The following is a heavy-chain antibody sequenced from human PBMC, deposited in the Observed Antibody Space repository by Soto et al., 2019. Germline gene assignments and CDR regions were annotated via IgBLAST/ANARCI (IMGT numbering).Heavy chain of an antibody. V-gene: IGHV3-30*18. CDR2: VSYDGSNK. CDR1: GLTFSRSG. D-gene: IGHD3-22*01. J-gene: IGHJ4*02. CDR3: AKEGVGLSGYLDY. Sequence: AVSLRLSYVGSGLTFSRSGAHWARPAPGKGLEWVASVSYDGSNKHYADSVKGRFTISRDNSRNTLDLQMNSLRAEDTAVYYCAKEGVGLSGYLDYWGQGTLVTVSS.